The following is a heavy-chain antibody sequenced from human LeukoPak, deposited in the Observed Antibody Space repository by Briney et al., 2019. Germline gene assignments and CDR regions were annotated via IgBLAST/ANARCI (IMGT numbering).Heavy chain of an antibody. D-gene: IGHD1-26*01. J-gene: IGHJ4*02. CDR2: TYSGGTT. CDR3: ARSSGGSHFDY. CDR1: GFTVSSNY. V-gene: IGHV3-53*01. Sequence: PGGSLRLSCAASGFTVSSNYMNWVRQAPGKGLQWVSVTYSGGTTDYADSVKGRFIISRDNSTTTVYLQMNSLRAEDTAMYHCARSSGGSHFDYWGQGTLVTVSS.